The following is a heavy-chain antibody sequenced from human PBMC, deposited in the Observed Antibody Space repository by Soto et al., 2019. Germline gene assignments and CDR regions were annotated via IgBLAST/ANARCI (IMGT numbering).Heavy chain of an antibody. Sequence: GGSLGLSCAASGFTFSSYAMSWVRQAPGKGLEWVSAISGRGGSTYYADSVKGRFTISRDNSKNTLYLQMNSLRAEDTAVYYCAKDKDYGDYKGYYYYYMDVWGKGTTVTVSS. J-gene: IGHJ6*03. CDR2: ISGRGGST. CDR3: AKDKDYGDYKGYYYYYMDV. CDR1: GFTFSSYA. V-gene: IGHV3-23*01. D-gene: IGHD4-17*01.